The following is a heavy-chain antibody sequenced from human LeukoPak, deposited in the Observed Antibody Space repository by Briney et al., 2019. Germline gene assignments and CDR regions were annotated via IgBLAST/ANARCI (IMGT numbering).Heavy chain of an antibody. D-gene: IGHD3-22*01. V-gene: IGHV4-4*07. CDR3: ARDQYYYDSSGYLFDY. Sequence: SETLSLTCAVYGGSFSGYYWSWIRQPAGKGLEWIGRIHTRSTNYNPSLKSRVTMSVDTSKNQFSLKLSSVTAADTAVYYCARDQYYYDSSGYLFDYWGQGTLVTVSS. J-gene: IGHJ4*02. CDR2: IHTRST. CDR1: GGSFSGYY.